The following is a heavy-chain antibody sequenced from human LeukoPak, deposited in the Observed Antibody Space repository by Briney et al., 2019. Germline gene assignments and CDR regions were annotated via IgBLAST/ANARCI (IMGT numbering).Heavy chain of an antibody. CDR3: ARDLSSYGYGVFDY. J-gene: IGHJ4*02. Sequence: GGSLRLSCAASGFTFSSYEMNWVRQAPGKGLEWVSYISSSGSTIHYADSVKGRFTISRDNAKSSLYLQMNSLRAEDTAVYYCARDLSSYGYGVFDYWGQGTLVTVSS. D-gene: IGHD5-18*01. CDR2: ISSSGSTI. V-gene: IGHV3-48*03. CDR1: GFTFSSYE.